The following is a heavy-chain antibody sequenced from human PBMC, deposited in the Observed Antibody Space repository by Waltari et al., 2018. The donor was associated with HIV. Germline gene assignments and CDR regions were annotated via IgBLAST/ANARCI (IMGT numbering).Heavy chain of an antibody. V-gene: IGHV1-18*01. D-gene: IGHD2-2*01. J-gene: IGHJ6*02. CDR1: GYTFTSYG. CDR3: ARDQTYQLRSYGMDV. CDR2: ISAYKGNT. Sequence: QVQLVQSGAQVKKPGASVKVSCKASGYTFTSYGIRWVRQAPGQGLEWMGWISAYKGNTNYAQKLQGRVTMTTDTSTSTAYMELRSLRSDDTAVYYCARDQTYQLRSYGMDVWGQGTTVTVSS.